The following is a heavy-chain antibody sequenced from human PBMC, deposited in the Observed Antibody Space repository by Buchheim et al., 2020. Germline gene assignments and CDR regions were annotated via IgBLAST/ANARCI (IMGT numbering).Heavy chain of an antibody. D-gene: IGHD2-21*02. CDR1: GFTFSSYG. Sequence: QVQLVESGGGVVQPGRSLRLSCAASGFTFSSYGMHWVRQAPGKGLEWVAVISYDGSNKYYADSVKGRFTISRDNSKHQLDLQMNSLRAEDTAVYYCAKDPVVTAINWGQGTL. CDR2: ISYDGSNK. CDR3: AKDPVVTAIN. V-gene: IGHV3-30*18. J-gene: IGHJ4*02.